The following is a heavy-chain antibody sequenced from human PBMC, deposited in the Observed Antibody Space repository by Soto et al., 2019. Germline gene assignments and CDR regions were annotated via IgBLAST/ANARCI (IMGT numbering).Heavy chain of an antibody. CDR1: GGSISSGDYY. V-gene: IGHV4-30-4*01. D-gene: IGHD3-22*01. Sequence: SETLSLTCTVSGGSISSGDYYWSWIRQPPGKGLEWIGYIYYSGSTYYNPSLKSRVTISVDTSKNQFSLKLSSVTAADTAVYYCAREGGSYDSSGYYAYWGQGTLVTVSS. CDR3: AREGGSYDSSGYYAY. J-gene: IGHJ4*02. CDR2: IYYSGST.